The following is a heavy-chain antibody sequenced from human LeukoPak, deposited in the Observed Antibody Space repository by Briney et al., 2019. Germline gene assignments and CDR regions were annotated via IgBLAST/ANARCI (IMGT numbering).Heavy chain of an antibody. CDR1: GGSISSSSYY. D-gene: IGHD4-17*01. CDR2: IYYSGST. J-gene: IGHJ4*02. V-gene: IGHV4-39*07. CDR3: ARLNDYGVNTYYFDY. Sequence: PSETLSLTCTVSGGSISSSSYYWGWIRQPPGKGLEWIGSIYYSGSTYYNPSLKSRVTISVDTSKNQFSLKLSSVTAADTAVYYCARLNDYGVNTYYFDYWGQGTLVTVSS.